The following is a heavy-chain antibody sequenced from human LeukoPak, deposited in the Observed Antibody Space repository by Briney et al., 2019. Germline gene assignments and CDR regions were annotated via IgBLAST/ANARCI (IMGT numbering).Heavy chain of an antibody. CDR2: ISSSSSYI. J-gene: IGHJ4*02. D-gene: IGHD2-8*01. CDR3: ASDGAPSEDIVLMVYAQYDY. CDR1: GFTFSSYS. Sequence: PGGSLRLSCAASGFTFSSYSMNWVRQAPGKGLEWVSSISSSSSYIYYADSVKGRFTISRDNAKNSLYLQMNSLRAEDTAVYYCASDGAPSEDIVLMVYAQYDYWGQGTLVTVSS. V-gene: IGHV3-21*01.